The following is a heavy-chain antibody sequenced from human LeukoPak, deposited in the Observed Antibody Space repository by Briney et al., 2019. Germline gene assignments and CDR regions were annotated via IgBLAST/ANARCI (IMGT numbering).Heavy chain of an antibody. J-gene: IGHJ4*02. Sequence: PGGSLRLSCAGSGFTFSSYAMNWARQAPGKGLEWVSAISGSGASTYYADSVKGRFTISRDNSKNTLYLQMNSLRAEDTAIYYCAKAALRYQLLSSLDYWGQGTLVTVSS. V-gene: IGHV3-23*01. CDR1: GFTFSSYA. D-gene: IGHD2-2*01. CDR3: AKAALRYQLLSSLDY. CDR2: ISGSGAST.